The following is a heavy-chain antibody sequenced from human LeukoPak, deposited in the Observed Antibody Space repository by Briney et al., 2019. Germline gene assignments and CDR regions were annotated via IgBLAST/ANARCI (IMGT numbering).Heavy chain of an antibody. V-gene: IGHV1-58*01. Sequence: GASVKVSFKASRFTFSSPTVQWVRQARGQRLEWIGWIVVGSGYTNYAQKFQERVTFTGDMSTGTVYMELSSLRSEDTAVYYCAVARGLTDPLDFWGQGTLVTVSS. J-gene: IGHJ4*02. D-gene: IGHD3-10*01. CDR1: RFTFSSPT. CDR3: AVARGLTDPLDF. CDR2: IVVGSGYT.